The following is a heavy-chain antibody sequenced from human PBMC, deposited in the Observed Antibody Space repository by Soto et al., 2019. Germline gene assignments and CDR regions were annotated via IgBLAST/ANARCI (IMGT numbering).Heavy chain of an antibody. D-gene: IGHD1-26*01. V-gene: IGHV3-13*01. CDR2: IGTAGDT. CDR1: GFTFSSYD. CDR3: ARLAVGATSDY. J-gene: IGHJ4*02. Sequence: GGSLRLSCAASGFTFSSYDMHWVRQATGRGLEWVSAIGTAGDTYYPGSVKGRFTISRENAKNSLYLQMNSLRAEDTAVYYCARLAVGATSDYWGQGTLVTAPQ.